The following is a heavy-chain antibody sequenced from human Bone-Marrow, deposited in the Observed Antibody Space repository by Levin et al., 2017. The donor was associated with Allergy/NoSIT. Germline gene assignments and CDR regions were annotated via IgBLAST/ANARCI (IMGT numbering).Heavy chain of an antibody. CDR3: AKDCCSSTSCSLCYYYYYYGMDV. J-gene: IGHJ6*02. Sequence: PGGSLRLSCAASGFTFSSYAMSWVRQAPGKGLEWVSAISGSGGSTYYADSVKGRFTISRDNSKNTLYLQMNSLRAEDTAVYYCAKDCCSSTSCSLCYYYYYYGMDVWGQGTTVTVSS. D-gene: IGHD2-2*01. V-gene: IGHV3-23*01. CDR1: GFTFSSYA. CDR2: ISGSGGST.